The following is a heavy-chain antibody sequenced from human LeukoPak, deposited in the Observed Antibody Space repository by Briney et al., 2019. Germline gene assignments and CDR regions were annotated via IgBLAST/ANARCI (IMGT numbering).Heavy chain of an antibody. Sequence: GASVKVSCTASGYTFTSYAMHWVGQAPGQRLEWMGWINAGNGNTKYSQKFQGRVTITRDTSASTAYMELSSLRSEDTAVYYCARATRYSSGWTSFDYWGQGTLVTVSS. CDR2: INAGNGNT. CDR3: ARATRYSSGWTSFDY. J-gene: IGHJ4*02. D-gene: IGHD6-19*01. V-gene: IGHV1-3*01. CDR1: GYTFTSYA.